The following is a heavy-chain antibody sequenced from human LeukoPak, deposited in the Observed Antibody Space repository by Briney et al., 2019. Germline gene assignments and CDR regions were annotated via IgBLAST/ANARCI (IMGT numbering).Heavy chain of an antibody. Sequence: SETLSLTCALYGGSFSGYYWSWIRQPPGKGLEWIGEINHSGSTNYNPSLKSRVTISVDTSKDQFSLKLSSVTAADTAVYYCARVRCSSTSCLHYMDVWGKGTTVTVSS. CDR1: GGSFSGYY. V-gene: IGHV4-34*01. D-gene: IGHD2-2*01. J-gene: IGHJ6*03. CDR2: INHSGST. CDR3: ARVRCSSTSCLHYMDV.